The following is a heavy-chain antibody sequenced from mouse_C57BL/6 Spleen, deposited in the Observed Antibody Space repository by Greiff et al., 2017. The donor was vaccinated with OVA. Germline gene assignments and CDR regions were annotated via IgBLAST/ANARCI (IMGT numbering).Heavy chain of an antibody. V-gene: IGHV5-6*01. J-gene: IGHJ2*01. Sequence: EVQRVESGGDLVKPGGSLKLSCAASGFTFSSYGMSWVRQTPEKRLEWVATISSGGSYTYYPASVKGRFTISRDNAKNTQYLQMSSLKSEDTAMYYCARQEGYYGSSYNFDYWGQGTTLTVSS. CDR1: GFTFSSYG. CDR3: ARQEGYYGSSYNFDY. CDR2: ISSGGSYT. D-gene: IGHD1-1*01.